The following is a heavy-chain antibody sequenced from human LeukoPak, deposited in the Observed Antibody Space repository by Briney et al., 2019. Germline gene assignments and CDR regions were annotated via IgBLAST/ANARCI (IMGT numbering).Heavy chain of an antibody. D-gene: IGHD6-19*01. CDR2: INHSGST. CDR1: GGSFSGYY. CDR3: ARGRKQWLGGYYFDY. V-gene: IGHV4-34*01. Sequence: SETLTLTCAVYGGSFSGYYWSWIRQPPGKGLEWIGEINHSGSTNYNPSLKSRVTISVDTSKNQFSLKLSSVTAADTAVYYCARGRKQWLGGYYFDYWGQGTLVTVSS. J-gene: IGHJ4*02.